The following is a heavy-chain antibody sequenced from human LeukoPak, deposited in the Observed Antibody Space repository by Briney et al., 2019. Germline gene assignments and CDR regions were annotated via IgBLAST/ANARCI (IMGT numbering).Heavy chain of an antibody. D-gene: IGHD3-10*01. J-gene: IGHJ4*02. CDR3: ARVVYDYYGSGPFDY. V-gene: IGHV3-74*01. CDR2: INTDGSST. Sequence: GGSLRLSCAASGFTFSSYWMHWVRQAPGKGLVWVSRINTDGSSTSYADSVKGRFTISRDNAKNTLYLQMNSLRAEDTAVYYRARVVYDYYGSGPFDYWGQGTLVTVSS. CDR1: GFTFSSYW.